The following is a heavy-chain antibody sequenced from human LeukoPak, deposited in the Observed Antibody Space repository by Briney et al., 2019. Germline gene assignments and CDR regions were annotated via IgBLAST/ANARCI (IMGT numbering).Heavy chain of an antibody. CDR2: IIGSSGST. V-gene: IGHV3-23*01. Sequence: GGSLRLSCVASGFSFNNYVMNWVRQAPGEGLEWVSLIIGSSGSTFYADSVKGRFTISGDKSKDTLYLQMNSLRAEDTAVYYCAKGAYDYVEIAYFDYWGQGSLVTVSS. CDR3: AKGAYDYVEIAYFDY. J-gene: IGHJ4*02. D-gene: IGHD5-12*01. CDR1: GFSFNNYV.